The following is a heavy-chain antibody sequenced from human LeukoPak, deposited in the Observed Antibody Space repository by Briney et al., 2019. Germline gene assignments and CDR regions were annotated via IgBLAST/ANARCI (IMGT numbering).Heavy chain of an antibody. CDR2: RSIYNGNT. CDR3: ARGGPFPSSSSSREYYLDY. V-gene: IGHV1-18*01. D-gene: IGHD6-6*01. Sequence: DSVKVSCKASGYDFIHYGISWVRQAPGQGLEWMGWRSIYNGNTDYKLQGRVTMTTDTSTSTAYMELRSLRSDDTAVYYCARGGPFPSSSSSREYYLDYWGQGTLVTVSS. CDR1: GYDFIHYG. J-gene: IGHJ4*02.